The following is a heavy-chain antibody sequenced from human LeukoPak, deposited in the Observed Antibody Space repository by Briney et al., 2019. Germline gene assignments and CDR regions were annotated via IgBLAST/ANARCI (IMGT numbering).Heavy chain of an antibody. CDR2: ISSRGVGT. CDR1: IFIFINYA. D-gene: IGHD3-16*01. V-gene: IGHV3-23*01. Sequence: GGPLTLPCVTSIFIFINYAMTGLRQATGKGLEWVSSISSRGVGTHYADSVKGRLTISRDNSKNTLYLQMNSLRVEDTAVYYCAESPGGYWGQGTLVTVSS. J-gene: IGHJ4*02. CDR3: AESPGGY.